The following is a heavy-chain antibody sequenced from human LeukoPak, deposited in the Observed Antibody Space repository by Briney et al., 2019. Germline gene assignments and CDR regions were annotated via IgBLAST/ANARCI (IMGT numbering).Heavy chain of an antibody. CDR3: ARDIGILQGRDAFDI. Sequence: GGSLRLSCAASGFTFSSYGMHWVRQAPGKGLEWVAVIWYDGSNKYYADSVKGRFTISRDNSKNTLYLQMNSLRAEDTAVYYCARDIGILQGRDAFDIWGQGTMVTVSS. CDR1: GFTFSSYG. CDR2: IWYDGSNK. J-gene: IGHJ3*02. V-gene: IGHV3-33*01. D-gene: IGHD1-26*01.